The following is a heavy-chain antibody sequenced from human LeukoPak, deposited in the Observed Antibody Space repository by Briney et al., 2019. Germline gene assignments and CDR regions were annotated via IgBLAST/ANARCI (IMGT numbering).Heavy chain of an antibody. D-gene: IGHD6-13*01. Sequence: GASVKVSCKASGYTFTGYYMHWVRQAPGQGLEWMGWINPNSGGTNYAQKSQGRVTMTRDTSISTACMELSRLRSDDTAVYYCASIAAADRSADYWGQGTLVTVSS. J-gene: IGHJ4*02. CDR3: ASIAAADRSADY. CDR2: INPNSGGT. CDR1: GYTFTGYY. V-gene: IGHV1-2*02.